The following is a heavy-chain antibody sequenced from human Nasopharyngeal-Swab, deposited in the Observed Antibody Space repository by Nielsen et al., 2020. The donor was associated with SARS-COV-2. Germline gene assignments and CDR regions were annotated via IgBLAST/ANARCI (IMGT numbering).Heavy chain of an antibody. Sequence: GESLKISCAASGFSLSDYYMAWIRQVPGKGLEWVSYISGSGTTTDSADSVKGRFSISRDNANNLLYLHMHSLRAEDTAVYFCAREKGYQVLLDYYYHGLDVWGHGTAVIVS. CDR1: GFSLSDYY. J-gene: IGHJ6*02. D-gene: IGHD6-13*01. CDR3: AREKGYQVLLDYYYHGLDV. V-gene: IGHV3-11*01. CDR2: ISGSGTTT.